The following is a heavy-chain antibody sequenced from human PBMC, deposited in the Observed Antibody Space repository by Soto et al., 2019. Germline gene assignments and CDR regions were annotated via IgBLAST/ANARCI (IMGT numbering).Heavy chain of an antibody. V-gene: IGHV3-23*01. CDR1: GFTFSNYG. D-gene: IGHD6-19*01. Sequence: GGSLRLSCAASGFTFSNYGMTWVRQAPGKGLEWVSAIGGGGSTYYADSVKGRLTISRDNSKNTLYLQMNSLRGEDTAVYFCVKDLYSRAWSSKCTSYYYYYMDVWGKGTTVTVSS. CDR3: VKDLYSRAWSSKCTSYYYYYMDV. CDR2: IGGGGST. J-gene: IGHJ6*03.